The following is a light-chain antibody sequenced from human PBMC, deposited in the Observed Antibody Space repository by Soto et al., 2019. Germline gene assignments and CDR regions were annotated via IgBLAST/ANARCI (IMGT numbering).Light chain of an antibody. J-gene: IGLJ2*01. V-gene: IGLV3-25*03. CDR2: KDS. CDR3: QSADSSGTYTI. CDR1: ALPKQY. Sequence: SYELTQQPSVSVSPGQTARITCSGDALPKQYAYWYQQKPGQAPVLVIYKDSERPSGIPERFSGSSSGTTVTLTISGVQAEDEADYYCQSADSSGTYTIFGGGTKLTVL.